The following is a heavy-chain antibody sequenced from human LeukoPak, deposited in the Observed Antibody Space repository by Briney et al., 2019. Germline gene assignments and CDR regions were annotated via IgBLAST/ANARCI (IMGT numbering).Heavy chain of an antibody. V-gene: IGHV1-69*05. CDR3: ARGPFSYDGSGYLDY. Sequence: SVKVSCRASGGTFSSYAISWVRQAPGQGLEWMGGIIPIFGTANYAQKFQGRVTITTDESTSTAYMELSSLRSEDTAVYYCARGPFSYDGSGYLDYWGQGTLVTVSS. CDR1: GGTFSSYA. CDR2: IIPIFGTA. D-gene: IGHD3-22*01. J-gene: IGHJ4*02.